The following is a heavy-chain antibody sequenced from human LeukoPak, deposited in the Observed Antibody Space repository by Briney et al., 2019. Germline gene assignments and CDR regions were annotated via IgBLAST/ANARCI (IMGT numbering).Heavy chain of an antibody. CDR1: GFTFGDYA. D-gene: IGHD1-26*01. V-gene: IGHV3-49*03. CDR2: IRSKAYGGTT. Sequence: GGSLRLSCTASGFTFGDYAMSWFRQAPGKGLEWVGFIRSKAYGGTTEYAASVKGRFTISRDDSKSIAYLQMNSLKTEDTAVYYCTRVGAPGMVDYWSQGTLVTVSS. CDR3: TRVGAPGMVDY. J-gene: IGHJ4*02.